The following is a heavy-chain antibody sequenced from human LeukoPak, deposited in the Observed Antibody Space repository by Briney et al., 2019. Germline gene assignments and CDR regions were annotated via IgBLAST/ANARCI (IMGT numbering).Heavy chain of an antibody. Sequence: GGSLRLSCAASGFTFSSYGMHWVRQAPGKGLEWVAVIWEEGSNKYYADSVKGRFTISRDNSKKTLYPQIEHLKAEDTAVYYCARDPPPRYCSGGSCSSYGMDVWGQGTTVTVSS. J-gene: IGHJ6*02. CDR3: ARDPPPRYCSGGSCSSYGMDV. D-gene: IGHD2-15*01. V-gene: IGHV3-33*08. CDR1: GFTFSSYG. CDR2: IWEEGSNK.